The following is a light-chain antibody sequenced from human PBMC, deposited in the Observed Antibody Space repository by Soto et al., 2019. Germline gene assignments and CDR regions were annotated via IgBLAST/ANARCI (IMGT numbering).Light chain of an antibody. V-gene: IGLV1-44*01. CDR1: SSKIGSDT. J-gene: IGLJ1*01. Sequence: QTAPNQPPSASWVPRQRVPISSSGDSSKIGSDTVNWYQPLPGTAPKLLICTNNQRPSGVPDRFSGSKSGTSASLTISGLQSEDEAEYYCASWDDSLNGYVFGTGTKVTVL. CDR3: ASWDDSLNGYV. CDR2: TNN.